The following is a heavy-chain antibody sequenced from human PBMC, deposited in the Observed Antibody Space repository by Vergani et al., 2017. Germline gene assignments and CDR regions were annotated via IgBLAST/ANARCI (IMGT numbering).Heavy chain of an antibody. D-gene: IGHD6-6*01. Sequence: EVQLQESGGGLVLPGRSLRLSCVASGSTSAGYAMHWVRQAPGKGLEWVSGISWNSNSIGYADSVMGRCTISRDNAKNSLYLQMNSRRAEDTALYYCAKDLGTSSGGGWFDPWGQGTLVTVSS. V-gene: IGHV3-9*02. CDR1: GSTSAGYA. CDR3: AKDLGTSSGGGWFDP. J-gene: IGHJ5*02. CDR2: ISWNSNSI.